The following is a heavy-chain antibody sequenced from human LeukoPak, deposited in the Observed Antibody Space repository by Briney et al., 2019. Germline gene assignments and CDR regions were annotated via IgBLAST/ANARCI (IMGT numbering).Heavy chain of an antibody. Sequence: PSETLSLTCTVSGGSISSYYWSWIRQPPGKGLEWIGYIYYSGSTNYNPSLKSRVTISVDTSKNQFSLKLSSVTDADTAVYYCARFRIQLWSPDYYFDYWGQGTLVTVSS. D-gene: IGHD5-18*01. CDR2: IYYSGST. CDR3: ARFRIQLWSPDYYFDY. CDR1: GGSISSYY. J-gene: IGHJ4*02. V-gene: IGHV4-59*08.